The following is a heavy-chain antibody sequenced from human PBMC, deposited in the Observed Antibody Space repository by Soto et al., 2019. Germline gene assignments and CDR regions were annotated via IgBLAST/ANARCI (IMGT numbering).Heavy chain of an antibody. D-gene: IGHD1-26*01. CDR1: GFTFSSYG. V-gene: IGHV3-33*08. J-gene: IGHJ4*02. CDR3: ARDLGGSYYRGFDY. CDR2: IWYDGSNK. Sequence: GGSLRLSCAASGFTFSSYGMHWVRQAPGKGLEWVAVIWYDGSNKYYADSVKGRFTISRDNSKNTLYLQMNSLRAEDPDVYYCARDLGGSYYRGFDYWGQGTRATVSS.